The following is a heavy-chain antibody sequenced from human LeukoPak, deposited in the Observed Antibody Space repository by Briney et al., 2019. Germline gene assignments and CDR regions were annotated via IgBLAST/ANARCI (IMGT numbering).Heavy chain of an antibody. V-gene: IGHV1-46*01. J-gene: IGHJ1*01. Sequence: ASVKVSCKASGYTFTSYYMRWVRQAPGQGLEWMGIINPSGGSTSYAQKFQGRVTMTRDTSTSTVYMGLSSLRSEDTAVYYCAKASLPGAAAGTKGFRGYFQHWGQGTLVTVSS. CDR1: GYTFTSYY. D-gene: IGHD6-13*01. CDR2: INPSGGST. CDR3: AKASLPGAAAGTKGFRGYFQH.